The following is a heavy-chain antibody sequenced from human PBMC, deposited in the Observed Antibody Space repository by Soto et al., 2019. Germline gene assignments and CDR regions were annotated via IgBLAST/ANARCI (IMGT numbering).Heavy chain of an antibody. CDR1: GFSFRTYA. J-gene: IGHJ5*02. D-gene: IGHD2-8*01. Sequence: EVQLLESGGGLVQPGGSLRLTCAASGFSFRTYAMSWVRQAPGEGLEWVAGLFGSGSGISYSDSAKGRFTISRDNSKNILYLQMNFLRADDTAVYYCAKDRQPDGRWPSDLWDQGTLVTVSS. CDR3: AKDRQPDGRWPSDL. V-gene: IGHV3-23*01. CDR2: LFGSGSGI.